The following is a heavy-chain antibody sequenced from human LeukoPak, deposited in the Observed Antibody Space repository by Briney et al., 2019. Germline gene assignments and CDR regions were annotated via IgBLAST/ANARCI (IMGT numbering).Heavy chain of an antibody. J-gene: IGHJ3*02. V-gene: IGHV4-39*02. CDR2: IYSSGRS. CDR3: AREWRYCSSTSCRGGAFDI. CDR1: GGSISSSNSF. Sequence: TPSETLSLTCTVSGGSISSSNSFWGWIRQSPGKGLAWIGSIYSSGRSYYYPSLKSRVSISVDTSKNQFSLKLSSVTAADTAVYYCAREWRYCSSTSCRGGAFDIWGQGTMVTVSS. D-gene: IGHD2-2*01.